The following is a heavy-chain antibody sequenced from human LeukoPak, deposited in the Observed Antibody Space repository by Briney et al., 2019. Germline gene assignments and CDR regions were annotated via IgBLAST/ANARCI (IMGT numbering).Heavy chain of an antibody. D-gene: IGHD3-22*01. CDR3: ARLSYYDSSGYNFDY. Sequence: GESLQISCKGSGYSFTSYWIGWVRQMPGKGLEWMGTIYPGDSDTRYSPSFQGQVTISADKSISTAYLQWSSLKASDTAMYYCARLSYYDSSGYNFDYWGQGTLVTVSS. J-gene: IGHJ4*02. CDR1: GYSFTSYW. CDR2: IYPGDSDT. V-gene: IGHV5-51*01.